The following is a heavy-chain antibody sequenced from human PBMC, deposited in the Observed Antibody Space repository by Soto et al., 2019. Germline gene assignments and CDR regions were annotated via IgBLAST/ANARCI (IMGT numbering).Heavy chain of an antibody. CDR3: ARANWYSEY. CDR1: GCSINNHY. Sequence: SETLSLTCTVSGCSINNHYWSWIRQPPGEGLEWIGYIYYTGSTNYNPSLKSRVTMSVDTSKNQFSLNLASLTAADTAIYYCARANWYSEYWGQGTLVTVSS. CDR2: IYYTGST. D-gene: IGHD7-27*01. J-gene: IGHJ4*02. V-gene: IGHV4-59*11.